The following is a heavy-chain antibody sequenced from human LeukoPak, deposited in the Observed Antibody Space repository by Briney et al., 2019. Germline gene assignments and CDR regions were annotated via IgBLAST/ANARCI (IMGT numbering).Heavy chain of an antibody. CDR1: GFTFSSYW. D-gene: IGHD2-21*02. CDR3: AKLAYCGGDCYEVAFDI. V-gene: IGHV3-7*01. Sequence: GGSLRLSCAASGFTFSSYWMSWVRQAPGKGLEWVAHIKQDGSEKYYVDSVKGRFTISRDNAKNTLYLQMNSLRAEDTAVYYCAKLAYCGGDCYEVAFDIWGQGTLVTVSS. CDR2: IKQDGSEK. J-gene: IGHJ4*02.